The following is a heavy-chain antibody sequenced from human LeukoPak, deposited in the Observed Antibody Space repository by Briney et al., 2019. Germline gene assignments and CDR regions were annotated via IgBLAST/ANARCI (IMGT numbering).Heavy chain of an antibody. CDR2: ISSSSSYI. V-gene: IGHV3-21*01. Sequence: PGGSLRLSCVASGFIFSDYAMGWVRRAPGKGLEWVSSISSSSSYIYYADSVKGRFTISRDNAKNSLYLQMNSLRAENTAVYYCARDQEDYGSGSYYRFDYWGQGTLVTVSS. D-gene: IGHD3-10*01. CDR1: GFIFSDYA. CDR3: ARDQEDYGSGSYYRFDY. J-gene: IGHJ4*02.